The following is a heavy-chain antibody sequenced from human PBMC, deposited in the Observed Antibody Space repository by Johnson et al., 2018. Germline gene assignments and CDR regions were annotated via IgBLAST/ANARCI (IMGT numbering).Heavy chain of an antibody. CDR1: GFTFSSYG. CDR2: ISYDGSNK. V-gene: IGHV3-30*18. D-gene: IGHD5-18*01. J-gene: IGHJ3*02. CDR3: AKGVDSAIWGSAVDI. Sequence: QVQLVESVGGVVQPGRSLRLSCAASGFTFSSYGMHWVRQAPGTGLEGVAVISYDGSNKYYADSVKGRSTISRDNSKNKLYLQLNSLSAEATGVYYCAKGVDSAIWGSAVDIWGQGTMVTGSS.